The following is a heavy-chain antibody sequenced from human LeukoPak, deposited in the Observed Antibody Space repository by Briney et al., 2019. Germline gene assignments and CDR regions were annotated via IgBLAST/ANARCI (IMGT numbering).Heavy chain of an antibody. CDR2: IYHSGST. D-gene: IGHD6-6*01. Sequence: SETLSLTCTVSGGSISSYYWSWIRQPPGKGLEWIGYIYHSGSTNYNPSLKSRVTISVDTSKNQFSLKLSSVTAADTAVYYCARYSSSSGYFDYWGQGTLVTVSS. V-gene: IGHV4-59*01. J-gene: IGHJ4*02. CDR1: GGSISSYY. CDR3: ARYSSSSGYFDY.